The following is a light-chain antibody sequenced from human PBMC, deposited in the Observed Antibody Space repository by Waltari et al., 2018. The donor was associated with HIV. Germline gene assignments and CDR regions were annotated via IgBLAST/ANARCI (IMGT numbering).Light chain of an antibody. V-gene: IGKV4-1*01. Sequence: IVMTQSPDSLAVSLAERASINCKSSQSVLYSSNNKNYLAWYQQKPGQPPKLLISWASTRESGVPDRFSGSGSGTDFTLTISSLQAEDVAVYYCQQYYSTLTFGGGTKVEIK. J-gene: IGKJ4*01. CDR1: QSVLYSSNNKNY. CDR2: WAS. CDR3: QQYYSTLT.